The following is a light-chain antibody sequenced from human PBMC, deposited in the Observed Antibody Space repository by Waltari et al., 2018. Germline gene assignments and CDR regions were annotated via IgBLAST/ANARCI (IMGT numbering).Light chain of an antibody. V-gene: IGLV2-14*01. J-gene: IGLJ1*01. CDR2: DVN. CDR3: SSFTSSSTYV. Sequence: QSALTQPASVSGSPGQSIAISCTGASGDVGAYNYASWSQQPPGKAPKLMIYDVNKRPSGVSDRFSGSKSGNTASLTISGLQAEDEADYYCSSFTSSSTYVFGTWTKVTVL. CDR1: SGDVGAYNY.